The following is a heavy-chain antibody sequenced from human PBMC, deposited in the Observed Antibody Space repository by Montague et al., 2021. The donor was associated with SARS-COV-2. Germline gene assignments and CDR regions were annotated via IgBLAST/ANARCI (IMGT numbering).Heavy chain of an antibody. D-gene: IGHD2-2*01. V-gene: IGHV4-39*02. CDR1: GRSISSSSYY. Sequence: ETLSLTCTVSGRSISSSSYYWGWIRQPPGKGLEWIGSIYYSGSTYYNPSLKSRVTISVDTSKNQFSLKLSSVTAADTAVYYCAREIGYCSSTSCYEGYAFDYWGQGTLVTVSS. J-gene: IGHJ4*02. CDR2: IYYSGST. CDR3: AREIGYCSSTSCYEGYAFDY.